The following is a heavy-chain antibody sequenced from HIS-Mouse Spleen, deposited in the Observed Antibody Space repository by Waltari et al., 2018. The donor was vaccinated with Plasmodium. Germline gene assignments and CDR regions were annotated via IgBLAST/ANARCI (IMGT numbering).Heavy chain of an antibody. D-gene: IGHD7-27*01. V-gene: IGHV3-30*03. Sequence: QVQLVESGGGVVQPGRSLRLSCAASVFTFSSYGMHWVRQAPGKGLEWVAVISYDGSNKYYADSVKGRFTISRDNSKNTLYLQMNSLRAEDTAVYYCATSGLTGGTYYFDYWGQGTLVTVSS. CDR1: VFTFSSYG. CDR2: ISYDGSNK. CDR3: ATSGLTGGTYYFDY. J-gene: IGHJ4*02.